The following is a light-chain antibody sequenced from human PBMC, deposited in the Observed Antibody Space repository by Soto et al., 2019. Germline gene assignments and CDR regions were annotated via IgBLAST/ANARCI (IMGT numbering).Light chain of an antibody. CDR2: KAS. V-gene: IGKV1-5*03. CDR1: QSISNW. Sequence: DIQMTQSPSTLSASVGDRVTITCRASQSISNWLAWYQQKPGKAPKLLIYKASSLESGVPSRFSGSGSGTEFTLTISSLQPDDFATYHCQQYNSYSRTFGQGTKVEIK. J-gene: IGKJ1*01. CDR3: QQYNSYSRT.